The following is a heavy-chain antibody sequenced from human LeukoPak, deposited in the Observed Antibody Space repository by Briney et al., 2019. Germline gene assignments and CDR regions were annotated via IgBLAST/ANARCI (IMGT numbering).Heavy chain of an antibody. J-gene: IGHJ4*02. CDR3: AKDRLGAMMYFDF. CDR2: ISGSGGST. Sequence: GGTLRLSCEASGFTFSTYGMSWVRQAPGKGLEWVSAISGSGGSTYYADSVKGRVTISRDNSKNTLYLQVNSLRVEDTAVYYCAKDRLGAMMYFDFWGQGTLVIVSS. V-gene: IGHV3-23*01. D-gene: IGHD1-26*01. CDR1: GFTFSTYG.